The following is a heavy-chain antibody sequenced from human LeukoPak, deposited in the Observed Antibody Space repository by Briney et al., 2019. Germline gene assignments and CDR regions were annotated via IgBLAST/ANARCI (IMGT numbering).Heavy chain of an antibody. V-gene: IGHV4-59*12. CDR2: IYYSGST. CDR3: VRDGGPGGVVVVPAAILVSWFDP. Sequence: SETLSLTCTVSGGSISSYYWSWIRQPPGKGLEWIGYIYYSGSTNYNPSLKSRVTISVDTSKNQFSLKLSSVTAADTAVYYCVRDGGPGGVVVVPAAILVSWFDPWGQGTLVTVSS. D-gene: IGHD2-2*02. CDR1: GGSISSYY. J-gene: IGHJ5*02.